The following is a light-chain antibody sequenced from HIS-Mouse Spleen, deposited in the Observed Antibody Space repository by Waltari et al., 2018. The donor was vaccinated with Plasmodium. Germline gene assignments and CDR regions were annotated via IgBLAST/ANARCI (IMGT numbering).Light chain of an antibody. CDR1: QSVSSN. CDR3: QQYKNWSFT. J-gene: IGKJ3*01. V-gene: IGKV3-15*01. CDR2: AAS. Sequence: IVMPQTPAHMSVSPGASATLSCRASQSVSSNFAWYQQKPGQAPRLLIYAASTRATGIPARVSGSGSGTEFTLTGSSLQSEDFAVYYCQQYKNWSFTFGPGTNGDIK.